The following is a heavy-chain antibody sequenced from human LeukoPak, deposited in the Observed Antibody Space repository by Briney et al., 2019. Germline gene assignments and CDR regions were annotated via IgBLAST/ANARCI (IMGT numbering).Heavy chain of an antibody. CDR3: AKEGGGISGFDY. CDR1: GFTFDNYG. V-gene: IGHV3-9*03. Sequence: GGSLRLSCAASGFTFDNYGMHWVRQAPGKGLEWVSGISWNSGSIGYADSVKGRFTISRDNAKNSLYLQMNSLRAEDMALYYCAKEGGGISGFDYWGREPWSPSPQ. D-gene: IGHD3-10*01. J-gene: IGHJ4*02. CDR2: ISWNSGSI.